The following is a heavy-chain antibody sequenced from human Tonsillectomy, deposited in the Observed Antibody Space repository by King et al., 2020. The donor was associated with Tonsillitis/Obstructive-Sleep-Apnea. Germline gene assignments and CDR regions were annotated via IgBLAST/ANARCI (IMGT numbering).Heavy chain of an antibody. V-gene: IGHV5-51*01. CDR3: ARQATSYYYYMDV. CDR2: IYPGDSDT. D-gene: IGHD1-26*01. CDR1: GYRFTSYW. J-gene: IGHJ6*03. Sequence: QLVQSGAEVKKPGESLKISCKGSGYRFTSYWIGWVRQMPGKGLEWMGIIYPGDSDTRCSPSFQGQVTISADKSISTAYLQWSSLKASDTAMYYCARQATSYYYYMDVWGKGTTVTVSS.